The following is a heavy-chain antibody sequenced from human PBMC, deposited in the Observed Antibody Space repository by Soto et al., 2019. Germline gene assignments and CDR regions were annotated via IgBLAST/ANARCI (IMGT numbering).Heavy chain of an antibody. J-gene: IGHJ6*02. CDR3: ARHALPGGIAVAYGMDV. Sequence: LKISCKASGYTFSNYWITWVRQMPGKGLEWMGTIDPSDSESNYSPSCRGHVTISADKSITTAHLQWRSLKASDTAMYYCARHALPGGIAVAYGMDVWGQGTTVTVSS. D-gene: IGHD6-19*01. CDR2: IDPSDSES. V-gene: IGHV5-10-1*01. CDR1: GYTFSNYW.